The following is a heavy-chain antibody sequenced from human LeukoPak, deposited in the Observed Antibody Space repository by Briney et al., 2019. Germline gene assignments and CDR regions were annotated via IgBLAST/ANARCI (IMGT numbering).Heavy chain of an antibody. CDR1: GFTFSSYW. V-gene: IGHV3-7*01. CDR2: IKQDGSEK. J-gene: IGHJ3*02. D-gene: IGHD5-12*01. CDR3: ARVWGYDYELGAFDI. Sequence: PGGSLRLSCAASGFTFSSYWMSWVRQAPGKGLEWVANIKQDGSEKYYVDSVKGRFTISRDNAKNSLYLQMNSLRAEDTAVYYCARVWGYDYELGAFDIWGQGTMVTVPS.